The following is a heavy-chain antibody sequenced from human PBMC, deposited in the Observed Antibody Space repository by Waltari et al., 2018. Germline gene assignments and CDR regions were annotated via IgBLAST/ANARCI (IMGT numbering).Heavy chain of an antibody. Sequence: QVQLVESGGGVVQPGGSLRLSCAASGFTFSSYGMHWVRQAPGKGLEWVAFIRDDGSNKYYADSVKGRFTISRDNSKNTLYLQMNSLRAEDAAVYYCAKDRIAAQGGVDYWGQGTLVTVSS. CDR3: AKDRIAAQGGVDY. CDR2: IRDDGSNK. V-gene: IGHV3-30*02. D-gene: IGHD6-6*01. J-gene: IGHJ4*02. CDR1: GFTFSSYG.